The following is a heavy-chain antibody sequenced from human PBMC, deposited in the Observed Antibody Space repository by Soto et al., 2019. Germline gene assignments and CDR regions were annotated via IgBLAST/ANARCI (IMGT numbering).Heavy chain of an antibody. V-gene: IGHV1-2*04. J-gene: IGHJ3*02. CDR2: INPNSGGT. CDR1: GYTFTGYY. D-gene: IGHD2-2*01. Sequence: GASVKVSCKASGYTFTGYYMHWVRQAPGQGLEWMGWINPNSGGTNYAQKFQGWVTMTRDTSISTAYMELRSLRSDDTAVYYCARDPSSTSNSAFDIWGQGTMVTVSS. CDR3: ARDPSSTSNSAFDI.